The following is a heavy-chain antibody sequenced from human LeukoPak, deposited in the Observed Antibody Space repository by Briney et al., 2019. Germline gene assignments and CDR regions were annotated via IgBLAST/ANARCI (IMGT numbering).Heavy chain of an antibody. Sequence: PSETLSLTCTVSGVSISIYYWSWIRQPPGKGLEWIGYIYNSESTYYNPSLKSRVTISLDTSKNQFSLRLNSVTAVDTAVYYCARVKGSNWFDPWGQGTLVTVSS. CDR2: IYNSEST. V-gene: IGHV4-59*01. D-gene: IGHD6-6*01. CDR1: GVSISIYY. CDR3: ARVKGSNWFDP. J-gene: IGHJ5*02.